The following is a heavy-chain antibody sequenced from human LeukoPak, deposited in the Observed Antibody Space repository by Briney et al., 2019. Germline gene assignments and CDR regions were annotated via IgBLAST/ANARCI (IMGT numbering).Heavy chain of an antibody. D-gene: IGHD3-10*01. CDR1: GGSISSSSYY. V-gene: IGHV4-39*07. CDR3: ARDYYGSGGYSPGASI. J-gene: IGHJ4*02. CDR2: IYYSGST. Sequence: SETLSLTCTVSGGSISSSSYYWGWIRQPPGKGLEWIGSIYYSGSTYYNPSLKSRVTISVDTSKNQFSLKLSSVTAADTAVYYCARDYYGSGGYSPGASIWGQGTLVTVSS.